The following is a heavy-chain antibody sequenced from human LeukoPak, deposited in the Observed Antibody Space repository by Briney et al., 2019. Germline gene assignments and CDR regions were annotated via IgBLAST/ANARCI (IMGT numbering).Heavy chain of an antibody. V-gene: IGHV3-48*01. CDR2: LSNTGNI. CDR1: GFIFSSYG. CDR3: ARRGDSPMIGDH. D-gene: IGHD3-10*02. Sequence: GGSLRLSCAASGFIFSSYGMNWVRQAPGKGLEWLSYLSNTGNIHYAQSVKGRFTISRDNAKSSLYLQVDGLRAEDTAVYYCARRGDSPMIGDHWGQGILVTVAS. J-gene: IGHJ4*02.